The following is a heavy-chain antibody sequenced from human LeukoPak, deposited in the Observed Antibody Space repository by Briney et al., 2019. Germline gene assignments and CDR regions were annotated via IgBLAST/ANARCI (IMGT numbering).Heavy chain of an antibody. D-gene: IGHD6-13*01. CDR2: IYYSGST. V-gene: IGHV4-31*03. J-gene: IGHJ6*03. CDR1: GGSISSGGYY. CDR3: ARVAAAGTLEYYYYYYMDV. Sequence: PSETLSLTCTVSGGSISSGGYYWSWIRQHPGKGLEWIGYIYYSGSTYYNPSLKSRVTISVDTSKNQFSLKLSSVTAADTAVYYCARVAAAGTLEYYYYYYMDVWGQGTLVTVSS.